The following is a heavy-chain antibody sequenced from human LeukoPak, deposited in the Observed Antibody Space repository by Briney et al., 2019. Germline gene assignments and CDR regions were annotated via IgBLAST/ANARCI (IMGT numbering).Heavy chain of an antibody. CDR2: ISDGTAGT. J-gene: IGHJ5*02. D-gene: IGHD3-3*01. CDR1: GFTFSDDA. Sequence: PGGSLRLSCAASGFTFSDDAMKWVRQAPGKGLEWISRISDGTAGTYYADSVKGRFTISRDNSKNTLYLQMNGLRVEDTAVYYCARASGLRSFTLISWGLGTLVAVSS. CDR3: ARASGLRSFTLIS. V-gene: IGHV3-23*01.